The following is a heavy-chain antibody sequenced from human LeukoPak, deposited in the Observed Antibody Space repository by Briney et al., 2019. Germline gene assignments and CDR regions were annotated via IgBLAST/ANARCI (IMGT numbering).Heavy chain of an antibody. J-gene: IGHJ4*02. Sequence: GASVKVSCKASGYTFTVYYMHWVRQAPGQGLEWMGGIIPIFGTANYAQKFQGRVTITADESTSTAYMELSSLRSEDTAVYYCARVIRNSSGWYIGGPSYYFDYWGQGTLVTVSS. CDR2: IIPIFGTA. V-gene: IGHV1-69*13. D-gene: IGHD6-19*01. CDR1: GYTFTVYY. CDR3: ARVIRNSSGWYIGGPSYYFDY.